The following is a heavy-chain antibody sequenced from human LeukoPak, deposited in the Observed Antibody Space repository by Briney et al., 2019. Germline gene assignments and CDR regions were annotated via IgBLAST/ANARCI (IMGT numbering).Heavy chain of an antibody. J-gene: IGHJ4*02. D-gene: IGHD2-15*01. Sequence: PGGSLRLSCAASGFTVITNDMTWVRQAPGKGLEWVSVLYSDGNTKYADSVQGRFTISRDNSKNTLYLEMNSLSPDDTAVYYCARGVDPLAANPWAYGGRGTLFTFPS. CDR3: ARGVDPLAANPWAY. CDR2: LYSDGNT. V-gene: IGHV3-53*01. CDR1: GFTVITND.